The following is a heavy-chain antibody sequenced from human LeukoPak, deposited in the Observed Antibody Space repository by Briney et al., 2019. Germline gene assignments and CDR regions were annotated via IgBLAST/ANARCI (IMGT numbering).Heavy chain of an antibody. Sequence: GGSLRLSCAASGFSVSNNYMSWVRQAPGKVLEWVSVIYSGGSTFYADSVKGRFTISRDNSKNTLYLQMNSLRAEDMAVYYCASDSYSPEYFQHWGQGTLVTVSS. CDR3: ASDSYSPEYFQH. V-gene: IGHV3-66*01. D-gene: IGHD2-15*01. CDR2: IYSGGST. J-gene: IGHJ1*01. CDR1: GFSVSNNY.